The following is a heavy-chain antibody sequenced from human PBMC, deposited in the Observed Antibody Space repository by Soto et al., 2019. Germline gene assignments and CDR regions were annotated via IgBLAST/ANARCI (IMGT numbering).Heavy chain of an antibody. V-gene: IGHV2-5*01. CDR3: AHRLKGYFQH. CDR1: GFSLSTSGVG. J-gene: IGHJ1*01. Sequence: QITLKESGPTLVKPTQTLTLTCTFSGFSLSTSGVGVGWIRQPPGKALEWLALIYWNDDKHYSPSLESRLTIAQDTSKIQVVLTMTNMDPVDTATYYCAHRLKGYFQHWGQGTLVTFSS. CDR2: IYWNDDK.